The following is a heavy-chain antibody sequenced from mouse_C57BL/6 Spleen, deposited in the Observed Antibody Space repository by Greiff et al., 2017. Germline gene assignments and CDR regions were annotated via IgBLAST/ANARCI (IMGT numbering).Heavy chain of an antibody. CDR1: GFTFSSSG. CDR2: ISSGGSYN. Sequence: DVQLVESGGDLVKPGGSLKLSCAASGFTFSSSGMAWVRQTPDKRLEWVATISSGGSYNYYPDSVKGRLTISRNNAKNTLYLQMSSLKSEDTAMYYCARRRLLRYFDYWGQCTTLTVSS. CDR3: ARRRLLRYFDY. J-gene: IGHJ2*01. V-gene: IGHV5-6*01. D-gene: IGHD2-3*01.